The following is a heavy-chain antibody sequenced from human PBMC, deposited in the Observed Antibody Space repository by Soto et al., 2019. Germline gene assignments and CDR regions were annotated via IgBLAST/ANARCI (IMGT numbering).Heavy chain of an antibody. CDR2: ISYDGSNK. CDR3: AKGGSYCSSTSCYGDYYYYSMDV. Sequence: GGSLRLSCAASGFTFSSYGMHWVRQAPGKGLERVAVISYDGSNKYYADSVKGRFTISRDNSKNTLYLQMNSLRAEDTAVYYCAKGGSYCSSTSCYGDYYYYSMDVWGQGTTVTVSS. V-gene: IGHV3-30*18. J-gene: IGHJ6*02. D-gene: IGHD2-2*01. CDR1: GFTFSSYG.